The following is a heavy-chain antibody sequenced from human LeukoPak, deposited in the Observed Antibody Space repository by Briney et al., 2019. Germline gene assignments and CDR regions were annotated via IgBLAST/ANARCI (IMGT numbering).Heavy chain of an antibody. V-gene: IGHV4-59*12. CDR2: IYYSGST. CDR3: ALAPPSDAFDI. J-gene: IGHJ3*02. Sequence: SETLSLTCTVSGGPISSYYWSWIRQPPGKGLEWIGYIYYSGSTNYNPSLKSRVTISVDTSKNQFSLKLSSVTAADTAVYYCALAPPSDAFDIWGQGTMVTVSS. CDR1: GGPISSYY.